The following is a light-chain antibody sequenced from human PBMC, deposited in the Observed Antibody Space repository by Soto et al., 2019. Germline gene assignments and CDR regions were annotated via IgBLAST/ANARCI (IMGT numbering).Light chain of an antibody. CDR1: RSLVHSVGYNY. CDR3: MQVLQTPRT. CDR2: VGS. V-gene: IGKV2-28*01. Sequence: IRITQSLLSLPVTPGLPASISCRSSRSLVHSVGYNYLDWFRQKPGQAPQLLIFVGSNLSSGVPERFSGSGSGTDFTLKISRVEAEDIGVYYCMQVLQTPRTFGQRSKVDIK. J-gene: IGKJ1*01.